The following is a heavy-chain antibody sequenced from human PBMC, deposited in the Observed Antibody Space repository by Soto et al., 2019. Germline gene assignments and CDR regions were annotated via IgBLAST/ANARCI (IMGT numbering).Heavy chain of an antibody. Sequence: EVQLLESGGGLVQPGGSLRLSCAASGFTFSSYAMSWVRQAPGKGLEWVSAIGSGGTTYYADSVKGRFTISRDISKNKLYLQMNSLRAEDTAVYYCAKGYSYGYSYYFYGMDVWGQGTTVTVSS. CDR1: GFTFSSYA. V-gene: IGHV3-23*01. J-gene: IGHJ6*02. CDR3: AKGYSYGYSYYFYGMDV. D-gene: IGHD5-18*01. CDR2: IGSGGTT.